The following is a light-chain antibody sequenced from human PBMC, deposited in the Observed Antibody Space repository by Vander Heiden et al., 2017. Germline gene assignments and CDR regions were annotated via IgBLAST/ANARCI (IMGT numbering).Light chain of an antibody. J-gene: IGKJ1*01. V-gene: IGKV1-5*03. CDR2: KAS. CDR3: QKENSSPWP. CDR1: QSVGFW. Sequence: DIQMMQSPSTLSASVGDTVTITCRAGQSVGFWWAWYQQKPGKAPNLLIYKASSLERGVPSRFSGKGYGTEFTLTISSLQPDDFATYYCQKENSSPWPFGQRTKMDIK.